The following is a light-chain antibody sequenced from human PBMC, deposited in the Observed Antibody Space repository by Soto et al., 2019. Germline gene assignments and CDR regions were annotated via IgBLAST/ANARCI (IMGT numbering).Light chain of an antibody. V-gene: IGKV3-11*01. CDR2: DAS. CDR1: QSISSF. J-gene: IGKJ2*01. CDR3: QQRSNWYT. Sequence: EIVLTQPPATLSLSPGERATLSCRASQSISSFLTWYQHKPGQAPRLLIYDASKRATGIPARFSGSGSGTDFTLTISSLEPEDFGVYYCQQRSNWYTFGPGTKVDIK.